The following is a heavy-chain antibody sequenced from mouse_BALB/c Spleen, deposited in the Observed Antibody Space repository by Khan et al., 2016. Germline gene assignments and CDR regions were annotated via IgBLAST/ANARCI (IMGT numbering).Heavy chain of an antibody. CDR3: ARTDRRGYFDN. Sequence: QVQLQQSGAELMKPGASVKISCKATGYTFSSYWIEWVKQRPGHGLEWIGEILPGSGSTNYNEKFRGKATFTADTSSSTAYMQLSSLTSEDSAVXYCARTDRRGYFDNGGQGTTLTVSS. CDR2: ILPGSGST. J-gene: IGHJ2*01. V-gene: IGHV1-9*01. CDR1: GYTFSSYW.